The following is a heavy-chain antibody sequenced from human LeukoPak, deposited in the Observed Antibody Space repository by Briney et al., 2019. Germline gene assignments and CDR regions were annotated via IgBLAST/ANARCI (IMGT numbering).Heavy chain of an antibody. Sequence: ASVKVSCKVSGYTLTELSMHWVRQAPGKGLGWMGGFDPEDGETIYAQKFQGRVTMTEDTSTDTAYMELSSLRSEDTAVYYCATGYCSSTSCQTSDAFDIWGQGTMVTVSS. CDR2: FDPEDGET. V-gene: IGHV1-24*01. D-gene: IGHD2-2*01. CDR1: GYTLTELS. CDR3: ATGYCSSTSCQTSDAFDI. J-gene: IGHJ3*02.